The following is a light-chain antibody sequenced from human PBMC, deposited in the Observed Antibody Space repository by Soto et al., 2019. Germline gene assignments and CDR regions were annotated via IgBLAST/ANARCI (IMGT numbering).Light chain of an antibody. Sequence: EIVLTQSPGTLSLSPGERATLSCRASQSVTSNYFAWYQQKPGQAPGLLIYGASSRATGIPDRFSGSGSGTDFPLTISRLEPEDFAVYYCQQYGSSPATFGQGTKLEIK. J-gene: IGKJ2*01. V-gene: IGKV3-20*01. CDR3: QQYGSSPAT. CDR1: QSVTSNY. CDR2: GAS.